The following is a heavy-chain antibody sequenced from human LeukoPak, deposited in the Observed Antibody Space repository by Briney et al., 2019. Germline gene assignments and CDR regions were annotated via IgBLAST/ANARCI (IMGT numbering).Heavy chain of an antibody. J-gene: IGHJ4*02. CDR2: ISYTGST. V-gene: IGHV4-39*01. CDR3: ARLWSSSQELDY. Sequence: KPSETLSLTCTASGDSISSSSYYWGWIRQPPGEGLEWVGSISYTGSTYYNPSLKSRDTISVDTSKIQFSLKLTSVTATDTAVYYCARLWSSSQELDYWGQGTLVTVSS. D-gene: IGHD6-6*01. CDR1: GDSISSSSYY.